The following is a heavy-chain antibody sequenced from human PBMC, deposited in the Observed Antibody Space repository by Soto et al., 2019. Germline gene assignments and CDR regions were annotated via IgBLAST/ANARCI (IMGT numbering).Heavy chain of an antibody. Sequence: ASETLSLTCTVAGGSISSYYWSWIRQPPGKGLEWTGYIYYSGSTNYNPSLKSRVTISVDTSKNQFSLKLNSMTAADTAVYYCARHNYGSGSTYFDYWGQGTLVTVSS. V-gene: IGHV4-59*08. D-gene: IGHD3-10*01. CDR2: IYYSGST. J-gene: IGHJ4*02. CDR3: ARHNYGSGSTYFDY. CDR1: GGSISSYY.